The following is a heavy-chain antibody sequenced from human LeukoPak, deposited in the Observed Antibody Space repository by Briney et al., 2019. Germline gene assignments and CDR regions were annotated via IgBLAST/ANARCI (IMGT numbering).Heavy chain of an antibody. V-gene: IGHV1-2*02. Sequence: ASVKVPCKASGYTFSDYYMHWWRQAPGQRLEWLGWINPKSGDTNFAQNFQGRVTTTRDTSISTAYMELSSLTSDDRAVYCCARGPNTGAFDAWGQGTLVTVSS. CDR1: GYTFSDYY. CDR3: ARGPNTGAFDA. CDR2: INPKSGDT. J-gene: IGHJ4*02. D-gene: IGHD7-27*01.